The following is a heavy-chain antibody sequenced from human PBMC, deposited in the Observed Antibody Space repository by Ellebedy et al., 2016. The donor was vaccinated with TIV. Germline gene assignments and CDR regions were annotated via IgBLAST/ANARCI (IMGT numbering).Heavy chain of an antibody. D-gene: IGHD2-8*01. Sequence: GESLKISCAASGFTFSSYAMSWVRQAPGQGLEWVSAISGSGGSTYYADSVKGRFTISRDNSKNTLYLQMNSLRAEDTAVYYCAKVKMYAKNYWGQGTVVTVSS. CDR1: GFTFSSYA. V-gene: IGHV3-23*01. J-gene: IGHJ4*02. CDR2: ISGSGGST. CDR3: AKVKMYAKNY.